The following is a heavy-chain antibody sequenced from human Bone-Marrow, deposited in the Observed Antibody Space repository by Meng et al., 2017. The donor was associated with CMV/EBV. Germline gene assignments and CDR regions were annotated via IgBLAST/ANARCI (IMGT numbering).Heavy chain of an antibody. CDR2: ISSGSTYI. D-gene: IGHD3-10*01. CDR1: GFTFSSYS. J-gene: IGHJ4*02. CDR3: ALTMVRGLFDF. Sequence: SCAASGFTFSSYSMHWVRQAPGKGLEWVSSISSGSTYIYYADSVKGRFTISRDNAKNSLFLQMNSLRADDTAVYYCALTMVRGLFDFWGQGNLVTVSS. V-gene: IGHV3-21*01.